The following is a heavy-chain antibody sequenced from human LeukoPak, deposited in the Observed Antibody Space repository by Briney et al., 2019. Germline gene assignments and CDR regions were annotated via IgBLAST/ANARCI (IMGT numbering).Heavy chain of an antibody. D-gene: IGHD3-22*01. CDR1: GGSISSYY. CDR2: MSASGST. J-gene: IGHJ5*02. CDR3: ARVYYYDSSGYYWFDP. V-gene: IGHV4-4*07. Sequence: SETLSLTCTVSGGSISSYYWSWIRQPAGGGLEWIGRMSASGSTNYSPSLKSRVTMSVDTSKNQFSLRLNSVTAADTAVYYCARVYYYDSSGYYWFDPWGQGTLVTVSS.